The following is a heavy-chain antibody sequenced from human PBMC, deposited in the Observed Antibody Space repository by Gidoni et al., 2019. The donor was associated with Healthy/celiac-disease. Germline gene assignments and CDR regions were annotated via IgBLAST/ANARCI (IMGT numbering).Heavy chain of an antibody. CDR3: AKGGLPLSYYYGMDV. D-gene: IGHD3-16*01. CDR1: GFPFSSYA. V-gene: IGHV3-23*01. CDR2: ISGSGGST. J-gene: IGHJ6*02. Sequence: EVQLLESGGGLVQPGGSLRLSCAASGFPFSSYAMSWVRQAPGKGMEWVSAISGSGGSTYYADSVKGRFTISRDNSKNTLYLQMNSLRAEDTAVYYCAKGGLPLSYYYGMDVWGQGTTVTVSS.